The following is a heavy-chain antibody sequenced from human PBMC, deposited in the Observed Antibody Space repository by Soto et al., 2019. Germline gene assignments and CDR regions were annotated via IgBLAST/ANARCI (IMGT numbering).Heavy chain of an antibody. CDR2: IIPIFGTA. J-gene: IGHJ4*02. CDR3: AREQYGDYGCYFDY. Sequence: SVKVSCKASGGTFSSYAISWVRQAPGQGLEWMGGIIPIFGTANYAQKFQGRVTITADESTSTAYMELSSLRSEDTAVYYCAREQYGDYGCYFDYWGQGTLVTVSS. D-gene: IGHD4-17*01. V-gene: IGHV1-69*13. CDR1: GGTFSSYA.